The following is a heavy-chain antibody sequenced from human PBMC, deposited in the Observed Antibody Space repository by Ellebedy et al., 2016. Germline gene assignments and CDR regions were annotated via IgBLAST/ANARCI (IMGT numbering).Heavy chain of an antibody. CDR1: GFTLSDYS. CDR3: RQGHYFDQ. J-gene: IGHJ4*02. Sequence: GESLKISXAASGFTLSDYSMNWVRQAPGKGLEWVSSITSSSSYIFYADSVKGRFTISRDNAKNSLYLQMNSLRDEDTAVYYCRQGHYFDQWGQGALVTVSS. V-gene: IGHV3-21*01. CDR2: ITSSSSYI.